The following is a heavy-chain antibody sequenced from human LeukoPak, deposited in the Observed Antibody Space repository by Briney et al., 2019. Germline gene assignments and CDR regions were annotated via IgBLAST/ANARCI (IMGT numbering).Heavy chain of an antibody. CDR2: FDPEDGET. CDR1: GYTLTELS. Sequence: ASVKVSCKVSGYTLTELSMHWVRQAPGKGLEWMGGFDPEDGETIYAQKFQGRVTMTEDTSTDTAYMELSSLRSEDTAVYYCATRGTYYYGSSGPLNWFDPWGQGTLVTVSS. D-gene: IGHD3-22*01. J-gene: IGHJ5*02. V-gene: IGHV1-24*01. CDR3: ATRGTYYYGSSGPLNWFDP.